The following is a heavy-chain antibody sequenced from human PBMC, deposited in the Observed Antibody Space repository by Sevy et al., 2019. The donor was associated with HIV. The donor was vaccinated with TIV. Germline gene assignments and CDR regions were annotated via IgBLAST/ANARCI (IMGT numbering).Heavy chain of an antibody. CDR2: ISSNGDYI. V-gene: IGHV3-21*01. J-gene: IGHJ5*02. CDR3: ARDPVIVLVPAANWFDP. CDR1: GFPFSAYT. Sequence: GGSLRLSCAASGFPFSAYTMNWVRQAPGKGLEWVSSISSNGDYIYYADSLKGRFTISRDNAKNSLYLQMNSLRAEDTTVYYCARDPVIVLVPAANWFDPWGQGTLVTVSS. D-gene: IGHD2-2*01.